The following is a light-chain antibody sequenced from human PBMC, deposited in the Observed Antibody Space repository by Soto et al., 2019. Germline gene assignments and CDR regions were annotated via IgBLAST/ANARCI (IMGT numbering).Light chain of an antibody. V-gene: IGKV3-11*01. CDR2: DAS. CDR1: QSVSSY. Sequence: EIVLTQSPANLSLSPGERATLSCRASQSVSSYLAWYQQKPGQAPRLLIYDASNRATGIPARFSGSGSGTDVILTISSLEPEDFAVYYCQQRSNAWTYGQGTKVEIK. J-gene: IGKJ1*01. CDR3: QQRSNAWT.